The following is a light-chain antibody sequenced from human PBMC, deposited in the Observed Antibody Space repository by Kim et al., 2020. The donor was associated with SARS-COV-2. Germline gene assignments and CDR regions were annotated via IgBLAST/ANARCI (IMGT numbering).Light chain of an antibody. V-gene: IGKV3-15*01. CDR1: QSVSNN. CDR2: GAS. CDR3: HQYNDWPPGDT. Sequence: EIVMTQSPATLSVSPGERATLSCRASQSVSNNLAWYQLKSGQAPRLLIYGASTRATGTPARFSGSGSGTDFTLTVSSLQSEDFAVYYCHQYNDWPPGDTFGQGTKLEI. J-gene: IGKJ2*01.